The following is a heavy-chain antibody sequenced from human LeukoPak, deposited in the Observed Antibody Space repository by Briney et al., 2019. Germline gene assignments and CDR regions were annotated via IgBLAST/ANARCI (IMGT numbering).Heavy chain of an antibody. V-gene: IGHV4-30-4*08. J-gene: IGHJ4*02. CDR1: GGSISSGGYY. CDR3: ARLTKYYYDSSGYSTG. D-gene: IGHD3-22*01. Sequence: SETLSLTCTVSGGSISSGGYYWSWIRQHPGKGLEWIGYIYYSGSTYYNPSLKSRVTISVDTSKNQFSLKLSSVTAADTAVYYCARLTKYYYDSSGYSTGWGQGTLVTVSS. CDR2: IYYSGST.